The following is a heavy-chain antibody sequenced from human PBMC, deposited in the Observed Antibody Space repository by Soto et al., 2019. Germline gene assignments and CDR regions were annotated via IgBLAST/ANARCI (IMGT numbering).Heavy chain of an antibody. D-gene: IGHD6-13*01. J-gene: IGHJ1*01. CDR1: GFTFSSYG. V-gene: IGHV3-30*18. CDR3: AKDASGNFQH. Sequence: GGSLRLSCAASGFTFSSYGMHWVRQAPGKGLEWVAVISYDGSNKYYADSVKGRFTISRDNSKNTLYLQMNSLRAEDTAVYYCAKDASGNFQHWGQGTLVTVSS. CDR2: ISYDGSNK.